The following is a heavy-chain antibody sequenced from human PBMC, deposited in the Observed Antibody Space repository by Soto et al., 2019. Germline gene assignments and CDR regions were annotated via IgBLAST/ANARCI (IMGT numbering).Heavy chain of an antibody. CDR1: GFIFKNFG. D-gene: IGHD1-26*01. J-gene: IGHJ4*02. CDR3: VQGASTAHQPLDS. Sequence: QVQLVESGGGVVQPGMSLRLSCAASGFIFKNFGMHWVRRAPGKGLEWVAVISGDGNDKYYPDSMKGRFTISRDNFNNTLYLQLNSLRAEDTAVYHCVQGASTAHQPLDSWGQGVLVTVSS. CDR2: ISGDGNDK. V-gene: IGHV3-30*03.